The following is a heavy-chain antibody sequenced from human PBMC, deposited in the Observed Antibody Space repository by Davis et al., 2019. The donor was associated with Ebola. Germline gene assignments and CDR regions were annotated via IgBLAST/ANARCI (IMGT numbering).Heavy chain of an antibody. CDR2: FSCSGGRT. J-gene: IGHJ3*02. CDR1: GFTFSSYS. D-gene: IGHD2/OR15-2a*01. CDR3: VKDSSNIWFDI. V-gene: IGHV3-23*01. Sequence: PGGSLRLSCAASGFTFSSYSMSWVCQASGKGREWVSAFSCSGGRTYYADSVKGRFTISRENSKNTLHLQMNSLRVADTAIYYCVKDSSNIWFDIWGQGTLVTVSS.